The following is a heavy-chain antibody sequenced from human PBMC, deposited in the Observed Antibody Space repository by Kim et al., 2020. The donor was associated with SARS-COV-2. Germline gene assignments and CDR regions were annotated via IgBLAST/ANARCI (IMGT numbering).Heavy chain of an antibody. J-gene: IGHJ4*02. CDR3: ARSLHAYWGPFDY. D-gene: IGHD3-16*01. V-gene: IGHV4-59*01. Sequence: YNPSLKSRVTISVDTSKNQFSLKLSSVTAADTAVYYCARSLHAYWGPFDYWGQGTLVTVSS.